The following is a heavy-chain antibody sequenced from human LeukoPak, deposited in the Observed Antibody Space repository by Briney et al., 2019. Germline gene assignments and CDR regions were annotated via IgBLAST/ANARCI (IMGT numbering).Heavy chain of an antibody. Sequence: SQTLSLTCAISGDSVSSNSAAWNWIRQSPSGDLEWLGRTYYRSKWYNDYAVSVKSRTTISPDTSENQFSLQLNSVTPEDTAVYYCVRAGDHVTYGGVDVWGLGTMVTVSS. D-gene: IGHD4-23*01. CDR2: TYYRSKWYN. CDR3: VRAGDHVTYGGVDV. J-gene: IGHJ3*01. V-gene: IGHV6-1*01. CDR1: GDSVSSNSAA.